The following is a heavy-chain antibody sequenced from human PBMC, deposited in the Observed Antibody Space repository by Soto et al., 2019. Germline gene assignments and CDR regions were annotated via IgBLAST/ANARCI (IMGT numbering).Heavy chain of an antibody. Sequence: QVQLVQSGAEVKKPGASVKVSCKASGYTFTSYGISWVRQAPGQGLEWMGWISAYNGNTNYAQKLQGRVTMTTDTSTSTADMELRSMRSDDTAVYYCARFDYGDYDLKGGLDYWGQGTLVTVSS. CDR1: GYTFTSYG. J-gene: IGHJ4*02. D-gene: IGHD4-17*01. CDR3: ARFDYGDYDLKGGLDY. CDR2: ISAYNGNT. V-gene: IGHV1-18*01.